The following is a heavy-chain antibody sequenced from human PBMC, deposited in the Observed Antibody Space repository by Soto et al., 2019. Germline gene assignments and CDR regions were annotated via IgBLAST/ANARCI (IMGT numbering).Heavy chain of an antibody. J-gene: IGHJ4*02. CDR1: GGSISSSSYY. CDR2: IFNGGNT. D-gene: IGHD6-19*01. V-gene: IGHV4-39*01. Sequence: QMQLQESGPGLVKPSETLSLTCTVSGGSISSSSYYWGWIRQPPRNGLVWIGTIFNGGNTYYNPSLKSGLTIFVDTSKNQCSLRLSSVTAADTAMYYCARVTRIAVCLYYFDDWGQGTLVTVSS. CDR3: ARVTRIAVCLYYFDD.